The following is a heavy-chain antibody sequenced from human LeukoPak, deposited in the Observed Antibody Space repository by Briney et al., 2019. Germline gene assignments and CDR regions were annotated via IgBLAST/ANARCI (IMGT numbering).Heavy chain of an antibody. CDR3: AKAGIRGYYFDY. CDR2: ISWNSGSI. J-gene: IGHJ4*02. D-gene: IGHD3-10*01. CDR1: GFTFDDYA. V-gene: IGHV3-9*01. Sequence: PGGSLRLSCAASGFTFDDYAMHWVRQAPGKGLEWVSGISWNSGSIGYADSVKGRFTISRDNAKNSLYLQMNSLRAEDTALYYCAKAGIRGYYFDYWGQGTLVTVSS.